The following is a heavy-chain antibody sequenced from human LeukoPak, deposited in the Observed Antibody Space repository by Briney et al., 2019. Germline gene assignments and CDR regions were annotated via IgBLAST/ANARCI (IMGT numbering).Heavy chain of an antibody. J-gene: IGHJ4*02. CDR1: GGSISSSSYY. V-gene: IGHV4-39*01. Sequence: SETLSLTCTVSGGSISSSSYYWGWIRQPPGKGLEWIGSIYYSGSTYHNPSLKSRVTISVDTSKNQFSLKLSSVTAADTAVYYCASGYDFWSGYYYWGQGTLVTVSS. CDR3: ASGYDFWSGYYY. D-gene: IGHD3-3*01. CDR2: IYYSGST.